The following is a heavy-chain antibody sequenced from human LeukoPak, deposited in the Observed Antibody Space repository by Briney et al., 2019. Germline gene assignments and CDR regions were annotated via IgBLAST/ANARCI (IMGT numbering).Heavy chain of an antibody. CDR2: ISYDGSNK. V-gene: IGHV3-30*04. CDR1: GFIFTTYT. D-gene: IGHD6-19*01. Sequence: PGRTLRLSCEASGFIFTTYTIRWVRQAPGKGLEWVAIISYDGSNKYYADSVKGRFTISRDNSKNTLYLQMNSLRAEDTAVYYCAKRPNGWYFFDYWGQGALVTVSS. J-gene: IGHJ4*02. CDR3: AKRPNGWYFFDY.